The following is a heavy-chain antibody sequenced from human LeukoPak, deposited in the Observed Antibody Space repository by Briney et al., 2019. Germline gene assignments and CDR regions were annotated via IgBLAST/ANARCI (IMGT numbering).Heavy chain of an antibody. D-gene: IGHD6-13*01. Sequence: PSETLSLTCAVSGGSISSYYWSWIRQPPGKGLEWIGCISYSGSTNYNPSLKSRVTISVDRSKNQFSLRLSSVTAADTAVYYCAKMGPAAAGIIDWGQGTLVTVSS. CDR3: AKMGPAAAGIID. J-gene: IGHJ4*02. CDR1: GGSISSYY. CDR2: ISYSGST. V-gene: IGHV4-59*08.